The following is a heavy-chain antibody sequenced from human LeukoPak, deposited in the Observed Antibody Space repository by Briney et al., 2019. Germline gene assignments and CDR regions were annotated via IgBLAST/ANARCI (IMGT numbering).Heavy chain of an antibody. CDR1: GGSISSGGYY. D-gene: IGHD3-16*02. Sequence: SETLSLTCTVSGGSISSGGYYWSWIRQHPGKGLEWIGYIYYSGSTYYNPSLKSRVTISVDTSKNQFSLKLSSVTAADTAVYYRARENYVWGSYRTIDYWGQGTLVTVSS. CDR2: IYYSGST. V-gene: IGHV4-31*03. CDR3: ARENYVWGSYRTIDY. J-gene: IGHJ4*02.